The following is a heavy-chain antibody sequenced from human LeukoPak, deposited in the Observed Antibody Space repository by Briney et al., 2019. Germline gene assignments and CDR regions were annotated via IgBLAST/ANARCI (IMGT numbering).Heavy chain of an antibody. D-gene: IGHD6-19*01. CDR3: ARDPAGYSSGWYYFDY. V-gene: IGHV3-66*01. J-gene: IGHJ4*02. CDR1: GFLVSSNY. CDR2: IYSGGST. Sequence: GGSLRLSCAASGFLVSSNYMSWVRQAPGKGLEWVSVIYSGGSTYYADSVKGRFTISRDNSKNTLYLQMNSLRAEDTAVYYCARDPAGYSSGWYYFDYWGQGTLVTVSS.